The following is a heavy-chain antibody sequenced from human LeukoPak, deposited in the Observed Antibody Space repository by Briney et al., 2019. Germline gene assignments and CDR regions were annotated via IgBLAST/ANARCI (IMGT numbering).Heavy chain of an antibody. CDR2: IKQNGSEE. CDR1: GFAFSNFW. CDR3: ATVPRGFLFSYRRGGVDY. Sequence: GGSLRLSCTASGFAFSNFWMSWVRQAPGKGLEWVANIKQNGSEETYIDSVKGRFIISRDNAKNSLYLQMNSLRAEDTAVYYCATVPRGFLFSYRRGGVDYWGQGTLVTVSS. D-gene: IGHD5-12*01. J-gene: IGHJ4*02. V-gene: IGHV3-7*01.